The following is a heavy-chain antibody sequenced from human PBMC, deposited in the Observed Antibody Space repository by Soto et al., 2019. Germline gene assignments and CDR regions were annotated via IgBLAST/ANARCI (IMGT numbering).Heavy chain of an antibody. Sequence: DVQLVESGGGLVQPGRSLRLSCAASGFTFDDYAMHWVRQAPGKGLEWVSGITWNSGTICYADSVKGRFTISRDNGKNSLDLRMISLRPEDTPLYYCAQGHYGSAMYGMDVWCQGATVTVSS. CDR2: ITWNSGTI. V-gene: IGHV3-9*01. CDR1: GFTFDDYA. D-gene: IGHD3-10*01. J-gene: IGHJ6*02. CDR3: AQGHYGSAMYGMDV.